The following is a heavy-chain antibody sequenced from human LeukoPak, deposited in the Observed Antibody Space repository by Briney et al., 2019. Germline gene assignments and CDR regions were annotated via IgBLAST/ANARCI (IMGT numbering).Heavy chain of an antibody. CDR2: ISSSSSYI. V-gene: IGHV3-21*01. CDR1: GFTFNKFS. J-gene: IGHJ4*02. CDR3: ARDRGVRYSDY. Sequence: GGSLRLSCEASGFTFNKFSMNWVRQAPGKGLEWVSSISSSSSYIYYADSVKGRFTISRDNAKNSLYLQMNSLRAEDTAVYYCARDRGVRYSDYWGQGTLVTVSS. D-gene: IGHD3-9*01.